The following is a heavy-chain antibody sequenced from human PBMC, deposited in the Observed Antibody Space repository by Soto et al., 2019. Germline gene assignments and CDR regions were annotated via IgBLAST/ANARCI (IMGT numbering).Heavy chain of an antibody. J-gene: IGHJ6*02. CDR2: IYHSGST. V-gene: IGHV4-4*02. D-gene: IGHD1-26*01. Sequence: QVQLQESGPGLVKPSGTLSLTCAVSGGSISSSNWWSWVRQPPGKGLEWIGKIYHSGSTNYNPALKIRVTISVDESKAQYSLQLTSVTAADTAVYYFARVSGSYYYGMDVWGQGTTVTVSS. CDR1: GGSISSSNW. CDR3: ARVSGSYYYGMDV.